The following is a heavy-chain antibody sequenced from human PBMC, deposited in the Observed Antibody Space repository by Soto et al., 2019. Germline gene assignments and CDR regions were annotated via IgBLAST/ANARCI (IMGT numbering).Heavy chain of an antibody. J-gene: IGHJ4*02. CDR2: MSPDGRKR. V-gene: IGHV3-7*01. Sequence: EVQLVESGGGLVQPGGSLRLSCAASGFTFSDYWLSWVRQSPVKGLEWVANMSPDGRKRYYLDSLKGRFTIPRDNAKNSLYLQTHRLSAEDTAVYFCSRDPLAFHIGGHWGQGTLVTVSS. D-gene: IGHD3-3*02. CDR3: SRDPLAFHIGGH. CDR1: GFTFSDYW.